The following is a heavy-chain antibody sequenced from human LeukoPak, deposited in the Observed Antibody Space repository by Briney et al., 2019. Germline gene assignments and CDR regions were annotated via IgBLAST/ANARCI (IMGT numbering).Heavy chain of an antibody. D-gene: IGHD3-3*01. J-gene: IGHJ4*02. Sequence: NPSETLSLTCTVSGGSISSCYWSWIRQPPGKGLEWIGYIYYSGSTDYNPSLKSRVTISVDTSKNQFSLKLSSVTAADTAVYYCARAGSMFGVVVFDYWGQGTLVTVSS. CDR3: ARAGSMFGVVVFDY. CDR2: IYYSGST. V-gene: IGHV4-59*01. CDR1: GGSISSCY.